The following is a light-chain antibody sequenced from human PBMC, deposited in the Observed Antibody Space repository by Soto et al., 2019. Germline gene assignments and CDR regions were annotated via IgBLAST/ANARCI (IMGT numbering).Light chain of an antibody. CDR3: QSYDTGMIGPVV. Sequence: QSVLTQPPSLSGAPGQNIIISCTGGGSNIGAGFDVHWYQQLPGTAPKLLIYGNTNRPSGVPDRFSGAKSGTSASLVITGRQAEDEADDYCQSYDTGMIGPVVFGGGTKLTVL. CDR2: GNT. CDR1: GSNIGAGFD. V-gene: IGLV1-40*01. J-gene: IGLJ2*01.